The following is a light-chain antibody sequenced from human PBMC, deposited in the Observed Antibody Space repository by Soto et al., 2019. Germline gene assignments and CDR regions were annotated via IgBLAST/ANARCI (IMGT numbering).Light chain of an antibody. CDR3: QQRSSWPT. Sequence: LLTQSPATLSLSPGERATLSCRASQTVSSQLAWYQQKPGQAPRLLIYDASKRATGVPGRFSGSGSGTDFTLTISSLETDDFGVYYCQQRSSWPTFGQGTRVEIK. CDR2: DAS. J-gene: IGKJ1*01. CDR1: QTVSSQ. V-gene: IGKV3-11*01.